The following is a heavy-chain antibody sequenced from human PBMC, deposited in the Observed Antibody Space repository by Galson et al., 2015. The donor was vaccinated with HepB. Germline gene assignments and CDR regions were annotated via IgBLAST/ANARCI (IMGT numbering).Heavy chain of an antibody. D-gene: IGHD6-13*01. Sequence: ETLSLTCAVYGGSLSGYYWSWIRQPPGKGLEWIGEINHSGSTNYNPSLKSRVTISVDTSKNQFSLKLSSVTAADTAVYYCARGEIYSSSWSAVEYWGQGTLVTVSS. CDR1: GGSLSGYY. CDR2: INHSGST. V-gene: IGHV4-34*01. CDR3: ARGEIYSSSWSAVEY. J-gene: IGHJ4*02.